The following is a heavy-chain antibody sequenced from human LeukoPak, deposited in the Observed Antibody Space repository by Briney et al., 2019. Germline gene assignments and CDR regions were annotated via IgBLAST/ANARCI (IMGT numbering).Heavy chain of an antibody. CDR1: GFTFSTYS. CDR3: ARDFKYAFDF. Sequence: GGSLRLSCAASGFTFSTYSINWVRQAPGKGLEWVSYINSVSGTISYADSVKGRFTISSDNAKNSLYLQMNSLRVEDTAMYYCARDFKYAFDFWGQGTMLTVSS. CDR2: INSVSGTI. V-gene: IGHV3-48*01. J-gene: IGHJ3*01.